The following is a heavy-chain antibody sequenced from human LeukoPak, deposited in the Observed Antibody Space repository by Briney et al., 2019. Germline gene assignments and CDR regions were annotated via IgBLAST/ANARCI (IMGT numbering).Heavy chain of an antibody. D-gene: IGHD4-17*01. Sequence: GGSLRLSCAASGFTFSSYNMNWVRQAPGKGLEWVSSISSSSSYIYYADSVKGRFTISRDNAKNSLYLQMNSLRAEDTAVYYCARYPYYGDYSLYFDYWGQGTLVTVSS. V-gene: IGHV3-21*01. CDR3: ARYPYYGDYSLYFDY. CDR2: ISSSSSYI. J-gene: IGHJ4*02. CDR1: GFTFSSYN.